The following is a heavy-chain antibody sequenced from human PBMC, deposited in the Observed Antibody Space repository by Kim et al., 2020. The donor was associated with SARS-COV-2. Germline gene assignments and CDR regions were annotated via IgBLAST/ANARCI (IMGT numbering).Heavy chain of an antibody. J-gene: IGHJ4*02. CDR2: KK. D-gene: IGHD6-13*01. Sequence: KKHHRSPVKSRFPTARAHANNTLYLQMNSLRAEDTAVYYCARDPGAALDYWGQGTLVTVSS. CDR3: ARDPGAALDY. V-gene: IGHV3-30*01.